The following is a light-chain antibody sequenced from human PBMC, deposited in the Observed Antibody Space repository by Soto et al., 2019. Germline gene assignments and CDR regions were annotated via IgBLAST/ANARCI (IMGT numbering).Light chain of an antibody. V-gene: IGKV1-39*01. CDR2: AAS. J-gene: IGKJ2*01. Sequence: DIQMAQSPSSLSASVGDRVSIACRASQNINTFLHWYQQKPGEAPKLLVYAASSLQNGVPSRFSGRGSGMDFTLTIFSLQPDDFGIYYCQQTYISPHTFGQGTKVDIK. CDR3: QQTYISPHT. CDR1: QNINTF.